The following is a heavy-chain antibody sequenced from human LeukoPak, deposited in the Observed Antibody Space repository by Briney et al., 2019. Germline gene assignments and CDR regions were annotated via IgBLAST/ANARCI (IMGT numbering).Heavy chain of an antibody. V-gene: IGHV4-38-2*01. CDR2: IYHSGST. J-gene: IGHJ4*02. CDR3: ASLYCSGGSCYALYFDY. D-gene: IGHD2-15*01. CDR1: GYSISSGYD. Sequence: SETLSLTCAVSGYSISSGYDGGWIRQPPGKGLEWIGSIYHSGSTYYNPSLKSRVTISVDTSKNQFSLKLSSVTAADTAVYYCASLYCSGGSCYALYFDYWGQGTLVTVSS.